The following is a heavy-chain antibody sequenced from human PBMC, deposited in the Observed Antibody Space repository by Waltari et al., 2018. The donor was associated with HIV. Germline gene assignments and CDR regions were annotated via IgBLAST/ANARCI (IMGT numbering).Heavy chain of an antibody. CDR2: IKSKTAGGTT. D-gene: IGHD2-8*01. V-gene: IGHV3-15*01. Sequence: EVQLVESGGGLVKPGGSLRLSCAASGFTFSNAWMSWVRQAPGKGLEWVGHIKSKTAGGTTDYAAPVKGRFSISRDDSKNTLFLQMNSLTTEDTAVYYCTSKWGDWGQGTLVTVSS. J-gene: IGHJ4*02. CDR1: GFTFSNAW. CDR3: TSKWGD.